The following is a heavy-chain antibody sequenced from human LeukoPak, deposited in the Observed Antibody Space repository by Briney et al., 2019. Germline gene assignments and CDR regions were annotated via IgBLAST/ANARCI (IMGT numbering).Heavy chain of an antibody. V-gene: IGHV1-18*01. Sequence: ASVKVSYXTSGYTFTNYGISWVRQARGQGLEWMGWISAYSGNTNYVQKFRGRVTMTTDTSTSTVYMELSSLTSDDTAVYYCARDIATIVHQDWGQGTQVTVSS. CDR1: GYTFTNYG. CDR3: ARDIATIVHQD. D-gene: IGHD1-26*01. CDR2: ISAYSGNT. J-gene: IGHJ4*02.